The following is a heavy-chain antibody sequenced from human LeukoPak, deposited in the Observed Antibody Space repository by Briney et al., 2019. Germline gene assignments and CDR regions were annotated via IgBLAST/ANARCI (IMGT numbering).Heavy chain of an antibody. CDR3: ARDSRGITIFGVVIRASDYYGMDV. D-gene: IGHD3-3*01. Sequence: SLRLSCAASGFTFDDYAMHWVRQAPGKGLEWVSGISWNSGSIGYADSVKGRFTISRDNAKNSLYLQMNSLRAEDTAVYYCARDSRGITIFGVVIRASDYYGMDVWGQGTTVTVSS. CDR1: GFTFDDYA. J-gene: IGHJ6*02. V-gene: IGHV3-9*01. CDR2: ISWNSGSI.